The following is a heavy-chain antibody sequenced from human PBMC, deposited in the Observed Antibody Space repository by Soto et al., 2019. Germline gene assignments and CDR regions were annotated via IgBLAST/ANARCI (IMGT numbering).Heavy chain of an antibody. Sequence: QPGGSLRLSCAASGFTFNNYGIHWVRQTPGQGLEWVAVISSDGSKKYYADSVKGRFTISRDNSKNTLYLQMSSLRAEDTAVYYCAKGDYYDSSGPFDYWGQGTVVTVPQ. V-gene: IGHV3-30*18. CDR3: AKGDYYDSSGPFDY. D-gene: IGHD3-22*01. CDR2: ISSDGSKK. CDR1: GFTFNNYG. J-gene: IGHJ4*02.